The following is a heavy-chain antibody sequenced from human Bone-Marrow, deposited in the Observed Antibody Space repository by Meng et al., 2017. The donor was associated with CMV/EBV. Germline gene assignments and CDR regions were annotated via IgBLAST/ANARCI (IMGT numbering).Heavy chain of an antibody. CDR2: INPNSGGT. Sequence: ASVKVSCKASGYTFTGYYIHWVRQAPGQGLEWMGWINPNSGGTTYGQKFQGRVAMTRDTSISTAYLELSRLRSDDTAVYYCARGQVQCSTINCHDYRFSGMDVWGQGTTVTVSS. J-gene: IGHJ6*02. D-gene: IGHD2/OR15-2a*01. CDR3: ARGQVQCSTINCHDYRFSGMDV. V-gene: IGHV1-2*02. CDR1: GYTFTGYY.